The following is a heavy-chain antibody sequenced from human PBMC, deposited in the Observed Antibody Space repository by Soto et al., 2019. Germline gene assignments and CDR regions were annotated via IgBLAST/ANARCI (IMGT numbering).Heavy chain of an antibody. CDR3: ARGYCNGGSCYPGIY. J-gene: IGHJ4*02. CDR1: GFTFNSYS. Sequence: EVHLVESGGGSVQPGGSLRLSCAASGFTFNSYSMHWVRQAPGKGLEWVSYVTGSSSAIYYADSVKGRFTISRDNANNSLSLQMNSLIDEDTAVYYCARGYCNGGSCYPGIYWGQGTLVSDSS. D-gene: IGHD2-15*01. V-gene: IGHV3-48*02. CDR2: VTGSSSAI.